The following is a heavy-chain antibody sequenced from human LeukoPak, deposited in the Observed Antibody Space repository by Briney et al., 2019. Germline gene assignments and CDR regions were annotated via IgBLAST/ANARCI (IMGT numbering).Heavy chain of an antibody. V-gene: IGHV4-39*07. CDR3: ARDISGYYYVDY. CDR2: IYYSGST. Sequence: SETLSLTCTVSGGSISSSSYYWGWIRQPAGKGLEWIGSIYYSGSTYYNPSLKSRVTISVDTSKNQFSLKLSSVTAADTAVYYCARDISGYYYVDYWGQGTLVTVSS. CDR1: GGSISSSSYY. D-gene: IGHD3-22*01. J-gene: IGHJ4*02.